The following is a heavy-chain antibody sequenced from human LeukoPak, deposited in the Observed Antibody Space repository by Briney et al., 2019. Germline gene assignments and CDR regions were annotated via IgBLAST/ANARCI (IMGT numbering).Heavy chain of an antibody. Sequence: ASVKVSCKASGYTFTSYGISWVRQAPGQGLEWMGWISAYNGNTNYAQKLQGRVTMTTDTSTSTAYMELRSLRSDDTAVYYCARGGMGRTTVTHGAWFDPWGQGTLVTVSS. V-gene: IGHV1-18*01. D-gene: IGHD4-17*01. J-gene: IGHJ5*02. CDR3: ARGGMGRTTVTHGAWFDP. CDR2: ISAYNGNT. CDR1: GYTFTSYG.